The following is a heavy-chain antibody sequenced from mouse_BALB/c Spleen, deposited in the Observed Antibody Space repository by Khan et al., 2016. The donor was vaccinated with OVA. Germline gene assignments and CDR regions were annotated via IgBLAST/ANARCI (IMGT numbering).Heavy chain of an antibody. CDR1: GFTFSSYG. CDR2: INSYGGST. V-gene: IGHV5-6-3*01. Sequence: EVQLVESGGGLVQPGGSLKLSCAASGFTFSSYGMSWVRQTPAKRLELVATINSYGGSTYYPDNVKGRFSISIDTATNTLYLQMSTLKSEDRAMDYSARIGRIINWGKGTTLIVSS. CDR3: ARIGRIIN. J-gene: IGHJ2*01. D-gene: IGHD3-1*01.